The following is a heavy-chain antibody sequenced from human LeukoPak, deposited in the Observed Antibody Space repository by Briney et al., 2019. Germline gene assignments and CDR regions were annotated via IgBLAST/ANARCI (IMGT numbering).Heavy chain of an antibody. V-gene: IGHV3-15*07. CDR2: IKNKADGGTT. J-gene: IGHJ4*02. CDR1: GFTFSNAW. Sequence: GGSLRLSCAASGFTFSNAWMNWVRQAPGKGLEWVGRIKNKADGGTTDYAAPVKGRFTISRDDSRNTLYLQMNSLRAEDTAVYYCATPPAGSGWTRAIDYWGQGTLVTVSS. D-gene: IGHD6-19*01. CDR3: ATPPAGSGWTRAIDY.